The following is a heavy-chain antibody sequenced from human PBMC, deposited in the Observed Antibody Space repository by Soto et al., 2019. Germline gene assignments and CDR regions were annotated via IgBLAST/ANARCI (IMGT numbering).Heavy chain of an antibody. V-gene: IGHV3-30*03. D-gene: IGHD4-4*01. J-gene: IGHJ6*02. Sequence: QVQLVESGGGVVQPGRSLRLSCAASGFTFSSYGMHWVRQAPGKGLEWVAVISYDGSNKYYADSVKGRFTSSRDNSKNTLYLQMNSLRAEDTAVYYCATRDVTTSYGMDVWGQGTTVTVSS. CDR2: ISYDGSNK. CDR3: ATRDVTTSYGMDV. CDR1: GFTFSSYG.